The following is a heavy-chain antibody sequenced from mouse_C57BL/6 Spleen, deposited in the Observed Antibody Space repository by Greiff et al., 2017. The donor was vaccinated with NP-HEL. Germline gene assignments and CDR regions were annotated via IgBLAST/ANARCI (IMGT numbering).Heavy chain of an antibody. CDR3: AKGYYDLWYFDV. CDR1: GYTFTDYY. V-gene: IGHV1-26*01. CDR2: INPNNGGT. J-gene: IGHJ1*03. D-gene: IGHD2-4*01. Sequence: EVQLQQSGPELVKPGASVKISCKASGYTFTDYYMNWVKQSHGKSLEWIGDINPNNGGTSYNQKFKGKATLTVDKSSSTAYMELRSLTSEDSAVYYCAKGYYDLWYFDVWGTGTTVTVSS.